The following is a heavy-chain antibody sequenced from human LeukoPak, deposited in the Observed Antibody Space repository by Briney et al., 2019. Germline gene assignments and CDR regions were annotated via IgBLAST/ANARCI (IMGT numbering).Heavy chain of an antibody. D-gene: IGHD1-26*01. J-gene: IGHJ1*01. Sequence: ASVKVSCKASGYTFTSYGISWVRQAPGQGLEWMGWISAYNGNTNYAQKLQGGVTMITGTSTSTAYMELRSLRSDDTAVYYCARGATDHVVLGYFQHWGQGTLVTVSS. V-gene: IGHV1-18*01. CDR3: ARGATDHVVLGYFQH. CDR1: GYTFTSYG. CDR2: ISAYNGNT.